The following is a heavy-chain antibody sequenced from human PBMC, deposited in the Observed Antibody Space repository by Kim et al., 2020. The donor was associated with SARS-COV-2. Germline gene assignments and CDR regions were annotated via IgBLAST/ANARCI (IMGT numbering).Heavy chain of an antibody. J-gene: IGHJ4*02. CDR3: ARAYSSSWQDPIDY. CDR1: GGSISSSSYY. V-gene: IGHV4-39*07. CDR2: IYYSGST. D-gene: IGHD6-13*01. Sequence: SETLSLTCTVSGGSISSSSYYWGWIRQPPGKGLEWIGSIYYSGSTYYNPSLKSRVTISVDTSKNQFSLKLSSVTAADTAVYYCARAYSSSWQDPIDYWGQGTLVTVSS.